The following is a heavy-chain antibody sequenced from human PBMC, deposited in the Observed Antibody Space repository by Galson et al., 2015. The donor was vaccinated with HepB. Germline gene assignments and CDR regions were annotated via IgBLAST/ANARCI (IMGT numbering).Heavy chain of an antibody. D-gene: IGHD3-3*01. CDR2: IYYSGST. V-gene: IGHV4-39*07. J-gene: IGHJ6*04. CDR1: GGSISSSSYY. CDR3: ATSLEGYYDFWSGYRSFRMDV. Sequence: SETLSLTCTVSGGSISSSSYYWGWIRQPPGKGLEWIGSIYYSGSTYYNPSLKSRVTISVDTSKNQFSLKLSSVTAADTAVYYCATSLEGYYDFWSGYRSFRMDVWGKGTTVTVSS.